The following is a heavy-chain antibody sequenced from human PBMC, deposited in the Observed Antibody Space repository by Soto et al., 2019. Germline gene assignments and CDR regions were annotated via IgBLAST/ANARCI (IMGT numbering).Heavy chain of an antibody. CDR2: IWYDGSNK. D-gene: IGHD1-26*01. V-gene: IGHV3-33*01. CDR1: GFTFSSYG. J-gene: IGHJ3*02. Sequence: VQLVESGGGVVQPGRSLRLSCAASGFTFSSYGMHWVRQAPGKGLEWVAIIWYDGSNKYYADSVKGRFIISRDNSKNTLYLQMNSLRAEDTAVYYCARDSSTGSRGSAFDIWGQGTMVTVSS. CDR3: ARDSSTGSRGSAFDI.